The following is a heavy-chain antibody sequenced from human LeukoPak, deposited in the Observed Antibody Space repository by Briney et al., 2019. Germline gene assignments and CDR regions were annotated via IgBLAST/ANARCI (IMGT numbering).Heavy chain of an antibody. D-gene: IGHD1-26*01. Sequence: GGSLRLSCAASGFTFSSYSMNWVRQAPGKGLEWVSYISSGSSTIYYADSVKGRFTISRDNAKNLLYLQMNSLRDEDTAVYYCARRSGSYWDWGQGTLVTVSS. V-gene: IGHV3-48*02. CDR3: ARRSGSYWD. CDR1: GFTFSSYS. CDR2: ISSGSSTI. J-gene: IGHJ4*02.